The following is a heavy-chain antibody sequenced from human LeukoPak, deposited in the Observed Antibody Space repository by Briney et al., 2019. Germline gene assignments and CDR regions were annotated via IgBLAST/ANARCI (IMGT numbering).Heavy chain of an antibody. CDR1: GFTFSSYA. CDR2: ISYDGSNK. V-gene: IGHV3-30-3*01. D-gene: IGHD2-15*01. J-gene: IGHJ4*02. CDR3: ARALSGRDDY. Sequence: GGSLRLSCAASGFTFSSYAMHWVRQAPGKGLEWVAVISYDGSNKYYADSVKGRFTISRDNAKNTLYLQMNSLRAEDMAVYYCARALSGRDDYWGQGTLVTVSS.